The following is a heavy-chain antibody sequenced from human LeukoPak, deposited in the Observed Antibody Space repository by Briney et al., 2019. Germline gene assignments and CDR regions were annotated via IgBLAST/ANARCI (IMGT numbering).Heavy chain of an antibody. Sequence: GGSLRLSCAAPGFTFSSYSMNWVRQAPGKGLEWVSSISSSSSYIYYADSVKGRFTISRDNAKNSLYLQMNSLRAEDTAVYYCARAGEYSSSLGDAFDIWGQGTMVTVSS. CDR1: GFTFSSYS. V-gene: IGHV3-21*01. J-gene: IGHJ3*02. CDR2: ISSSSSYI. CDR3: ARAGEYSSSLGDAFDI. D-gene: IGHD6-6*01.